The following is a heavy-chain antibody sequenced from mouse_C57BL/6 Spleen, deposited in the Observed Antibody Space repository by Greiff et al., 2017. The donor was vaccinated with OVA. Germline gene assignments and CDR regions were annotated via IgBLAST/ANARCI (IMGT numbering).Heavy chain of an antibody. CDR2: ISSGGDYI. Sequence: EVQLVESGEGLVKPGGSLKLSCAASGFTFSSYAMSWVRQTPEKRLEWVAYISSGGDYIYYADTVKGRFTISRDNARNTLYLQMSSLKSEDTAMYYCTRVAITTVVEGYFDVWGTGTTVTVSS. CDR3: TRVAITTVVEGYFDV. D-gene: IGHD1-1*01. V-gene: IGHV5-9-1*02. CDR1: GFTFSSYA. J-gene: IGHJ1*03.